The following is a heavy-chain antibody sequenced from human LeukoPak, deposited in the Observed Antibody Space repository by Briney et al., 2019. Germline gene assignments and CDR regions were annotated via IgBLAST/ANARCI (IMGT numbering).Heavy chain of an antibody. Sequence: GGTLRLSCAASGFTFSSYGMSWVRQAPGKGLEGVSAISGSGGSTYYADSVKGRFTISRDNSKNTLYLQMNSLRAEDTAVYYCAKDYSGSYTYYFDYWGQGTLVTVSS. J-gene: IGHJ4*02. V-gene: IGHV3-23*01. CDR1: GFTFSSYG. CDR3: AKDYSGSYTYYFDY. D-gene: IGHD1-26*01. CDR2: ISGSGGST.